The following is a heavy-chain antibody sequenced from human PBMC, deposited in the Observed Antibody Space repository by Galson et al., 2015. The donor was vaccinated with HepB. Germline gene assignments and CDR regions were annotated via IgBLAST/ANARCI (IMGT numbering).Heavy chain of an antibody. J-gene: IGHJ4*02. CDR1: GFTFSTYT. CDR2: ISTGSSTI. V-gene: IGHV3-48*01. Sequence: SLRLPCAASGFTFSTYTMNWVRQAPGKGLEWVSYISTGSSTIHYVDSVKGRFTISRDNARNSLYLQMNSLRAEDTAVYYCASGSYSRSDYWGQGTLVTVSS. D-gene: IGHD1-26*01. CDR3: ASGSYSRSDY.